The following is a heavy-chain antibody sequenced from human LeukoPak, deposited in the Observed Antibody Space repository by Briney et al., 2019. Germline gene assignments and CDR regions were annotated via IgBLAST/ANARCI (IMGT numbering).Heavy chain of an antibody. D-gene: IGHD6-19*01. V-gene: IGHV3-23*01. CDR2: ISGSGGST. CDR1: GFIFSNYA. J-gene: IGHJ4*02. CDR3: AKDLGYTSGWSDY. Sequence: GSLRLSCAASGFIFSNYAMSWVRQAPGKGLEWVSGISGSGGSTYYADSVKGRLTISRDNSKNTLYLQMNSLRAEDTAVYYCAKDLGYTSGWSDYWGQGTLVTVSS.